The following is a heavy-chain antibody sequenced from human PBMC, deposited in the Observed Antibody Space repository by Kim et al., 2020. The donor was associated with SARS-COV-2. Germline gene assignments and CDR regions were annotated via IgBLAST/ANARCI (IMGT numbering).Heavy chain of an antibody. CDR2: INHSGST. CDR3: ARGCLLAVAGTLFPYYYY. J-gene: IGHJ6*01. D-gene: IGHD6-19*01. Sequence: SETLSLTCAVYGGSFSGYYWSWIRQPPGKGLEWIGEINHSGSTNYNPSLKSRVTISVDTSKNQFSLKLSSVTAADTAVYYCARGCLLAVAGTLFPYYYY. CDR1: GGSFSGYY. V-gene: IGHV4-34*01.